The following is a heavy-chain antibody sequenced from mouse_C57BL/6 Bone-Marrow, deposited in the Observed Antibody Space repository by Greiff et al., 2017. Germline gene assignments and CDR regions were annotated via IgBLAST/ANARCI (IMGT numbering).Heavy chain of an antibody. CDR3: ARGTAQATGFAY. J-gene: IGHJ3*01. V-gene: IGHV1-55*01. Sequence: QVQLQQPGAELVKPGASVKMSCKASGYTFTSYWITWVKQRPGQGLEWIGDIYPGSGSTNYNEKFKSKATLTVDTSSSTAYMQLSSLTSGDSAVYYCARGTAQATGFAYWGQGTLVTVSA. D-gene: IGHD3-2*02. CDR2: IYPGSGST. CDR1: GYTFTSYW.